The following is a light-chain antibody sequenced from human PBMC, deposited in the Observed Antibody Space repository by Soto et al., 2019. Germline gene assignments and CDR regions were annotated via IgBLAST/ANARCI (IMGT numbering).Light chain of an antibody. Sequence: EIVMTQSPATLSVSPGERVTLSCRASQSVNSNLAWYQQKPGQAPRILIYGVSTRATGIPARFSGSGSGTEFTLTISSLQSEDFAVYYCQQYNKWPPWTFGQGTKVEIK. V-gene: IGKV3-15*01. CDR3: QQYNKWPPWT. CDR2: GVS. CDR1: QSVNSN. J-gene: IGKJ1*01.